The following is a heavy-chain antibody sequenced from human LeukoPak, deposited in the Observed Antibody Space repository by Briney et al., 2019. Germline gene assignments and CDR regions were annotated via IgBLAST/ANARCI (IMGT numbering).Heavy chain of an antibody. D-gene: IGHD5-12*01. CDR2: INTNTGNL. J-gene: IGHJ6*03. CDR3: ARGEGATIYNYYYYMDV. V-gene: IGHV7-4-1*02. CDR1: GYSFTSYY. Sequence: ASVKVSCKASGYSFTSYYMHWVRQAPGQGLEWMGWINTNTGNLTYAQGFTGRFVFSLDTSVSTAYLQISSLKAEDTAVYYCARGEGATIYNYYYYMDVWGKGTTVTVSS.